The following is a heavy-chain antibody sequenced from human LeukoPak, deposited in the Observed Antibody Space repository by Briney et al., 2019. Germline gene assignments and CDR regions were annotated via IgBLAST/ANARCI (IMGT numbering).Heavy chain of an antibody. J-gene: IGHJ4*02. CDR1: GFTAGSYT. Sequence: GGSLSLSFSASGFTAGSYTTSSVRQAPGKGLEWVANIKQDGSEKYYVDSVKGRFTISRDNAKNSLYLQMNSLRAEDTAVYYCARHHSSGDREDVVATLGGLDYWVRGALVTVSS. D-gene: IGHD5-12*01. CDR3: ARHHSSGDREDVVATLGGLDY. CDR2: IKQDGSEK. V-gene: IGHV3-7*04.